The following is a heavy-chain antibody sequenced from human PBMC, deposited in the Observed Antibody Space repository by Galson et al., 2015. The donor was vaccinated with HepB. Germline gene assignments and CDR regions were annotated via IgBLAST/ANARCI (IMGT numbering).Heavy chain of an antibody. CDR2: ISYDGSNK. J-gene: IGHJ6*03. Sequence: SLRLSCAASGFTFSSYGMHWVRQAPGKGLEWVAVISYDGSNKYYADSVKGRFTISRDNSKNTLYLQMNSLRAEDTAVYYCAKVGYSSGWFYYYYYYMDVWGKGTTVTVSS. CDR1: GFTFSSYG. D-gene: IGHD6-19*01. CDR3: AKVGYSSGWFYYYYYYMDV. V-gene: IGHV3-30*18.